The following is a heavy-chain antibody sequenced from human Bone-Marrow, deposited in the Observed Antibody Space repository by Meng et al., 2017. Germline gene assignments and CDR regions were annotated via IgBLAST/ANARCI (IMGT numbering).Heavy chain of an antibody. D-gene: IGHD3-22*01. Sequence: SETLSLTCTVSGGSISSSSYYWGWIRQPPGKGLEWIGSIYYSGSTYYNPSLKSRVTISVDTSKNQFSLKLSSVTAADTAVYYCARGADYYDSSGYYYSYYYGMDVWGQGTTVTVSS. V-gene: IGHV4-39*07. CDR1: GGSISSSSYY. J-gene: IGHJ6*02. CDR3: ARGADYYDSSGYYYSYYYGMDV. CDR2: IYYSGST.